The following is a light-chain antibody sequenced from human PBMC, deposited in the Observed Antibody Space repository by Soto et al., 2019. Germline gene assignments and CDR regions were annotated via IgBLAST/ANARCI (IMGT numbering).Light chain of an antibody. CDR3: AAWDDSLNGLYV. Sequence: QSALTQPPSASGTPGQRVTISCSGSSSNIGSNTVNWYQQLPGTAPKLLIYSNNQRPSGVPDRFSGSKSGTSASLAISGLQSEDEADYPCAAWDDSLNGLYVFGTGTKVTVL. J-gene: IGLJ1*01. CDR1: SSNIGSNT. V-gene: IGLV1-44*01. CDR2: SNN.